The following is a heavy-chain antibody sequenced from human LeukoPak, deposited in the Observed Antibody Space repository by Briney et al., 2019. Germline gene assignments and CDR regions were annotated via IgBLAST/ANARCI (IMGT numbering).Heavy chain of an antibody. CDR3: TREVLWFGEYGPFDY. Sequence: GGSLRLSCTASGFTFGDYAMSWVRQAPGKGLEWVGFIRSKAYGGTTEYAASVKGRFTISRDDSKSIAYLQMNSLKTEDTAVYYCTREVLWFGEYGPFDYWGQGTLVTVSS. D-gene: IGHD3-10*01. CDR2: IRSKAYGGTT. J-gene: IGHJ4*02. CDR1: GFTFGDYA. V-gene: IGHV3-49*04.